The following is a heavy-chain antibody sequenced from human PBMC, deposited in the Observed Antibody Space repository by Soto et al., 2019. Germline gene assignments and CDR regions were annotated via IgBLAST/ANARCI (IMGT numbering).Heavy chain of an antibody. CDR3: ARSGYCSGGSCPPPNMDV. V-gene: IGHV1-69*02. J-gene: IGHJ6*03. CDR1: GGTFSSYT. Sequence: SVKVSCKASGGTFSSYTISWVRQAPGQGLEWMGRIIPILGIANYAQKFQGRVTITADKSTSTAYTELSSLRSEDTAVYYCARSGYCSGGSCPPPNMDVWGKGTTVTVSS. CDR2: IIPILGIA. D-gene: IGHD2-15*01.